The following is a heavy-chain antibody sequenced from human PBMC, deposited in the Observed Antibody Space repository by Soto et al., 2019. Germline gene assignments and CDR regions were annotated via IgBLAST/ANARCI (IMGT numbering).Heavy chain of an antibody. CDR1: GGSISSSSYY. V-gene: IGHV4-39*07. J-gene: IGHJ4*02. CDR2: IYYSGST. D-gene: IGHD4-17*01. CDR3: ARGLDYGDYYYFDY. Sequence: SETLSLTCTVSGGSISSSSYYWGWIRQPPGKGLEWIGSIYYSGSTYYNPSLKSRVTISVDTSKNQFSLKLSSVTAADTAVYYCARGLDYGDYYYFDYWGQGTLVTVSS.